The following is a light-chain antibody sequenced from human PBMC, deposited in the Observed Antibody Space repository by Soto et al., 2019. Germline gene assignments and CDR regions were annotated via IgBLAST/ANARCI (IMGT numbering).Light chain of an antibody. CDR2: DAS. J-gene: IGKJ3*01. CDR3: QQRSNWPPGVT. Sequence: EIVLTQSPATLSLSPGERATLSCRASQSVSSYLAWYQQKPGQAPRLLIYDASNRATGIPARFSGSGSGTDFTRPISSLEPEDFAVYYCQQRSNWPPGVTFGPGTKVHIK. CDR1: QSVSSY. V-gene: IGKV3-11*01.